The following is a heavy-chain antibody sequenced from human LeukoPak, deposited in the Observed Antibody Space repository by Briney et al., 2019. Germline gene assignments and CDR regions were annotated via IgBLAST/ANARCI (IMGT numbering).Heavy chain of an antibody. V-gene: IGHV3-66*01. J-gene: IGHJ4*02. CDR3: ARDPAYSSSSN. D-gene: IGHD6-6*01. CDR2: IYSGGST. CDR1: GFTFSNSD. Sequence: PGGSLSLSCATSGFTFSNSDMSWVRQAPGKGLEWVSVIYSGGSTYYADSVKGRLTISRDNSKNTLYLQMNSLRAEDTAVYYCARDPAYSSSSNWGQGTLVTVSS.